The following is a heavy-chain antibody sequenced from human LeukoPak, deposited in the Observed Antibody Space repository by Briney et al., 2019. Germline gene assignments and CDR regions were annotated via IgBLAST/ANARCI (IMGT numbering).Heavy chain of an antibody. CDR3: ARESSEDQHFDY. J-gene: IGHJ4*02. Sequence: ASVKVSCKASGNTFTAYYLHWVRQAPGQRPEWMGWIKANSGGSDSAQKFQGRVTLTWDTSISTVYMELSSPRSDDTAVYYCARESSEDQHFDYWGQGTLVTVSS. V-gene: IGHV1-2*02. D-gene: IGHD2-15*01. CDR1: GNTFTAYY. CDR2: IKANSGGS.